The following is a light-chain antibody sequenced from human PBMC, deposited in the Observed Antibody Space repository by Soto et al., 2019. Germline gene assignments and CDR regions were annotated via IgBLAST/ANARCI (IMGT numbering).Light chain of an antibody. J-gene: IGKJ1*01. Sequence: IGWSQSPCTLPLSPRERAPLYCISSQSVSSSYLAWYQQKPGQAPRLLIYAASSRVTGIPDRFSGSGSATDFTLTISRLEPEDFAVYYCHQYGISPRTFGQGSKVDIK. V-gene: IGKV3-20*01. CDR2: AAS. CDR1: QSVSSSY. CDR3: HQYGISPRT.